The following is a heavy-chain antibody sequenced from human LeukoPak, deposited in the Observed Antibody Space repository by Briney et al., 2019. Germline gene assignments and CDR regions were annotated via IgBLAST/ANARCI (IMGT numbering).Heavy chain of an antibody. Sequence: PGGSLRLSCATSGFTFSAHTMNWVRQGPMRGLEWVAYISSHGSGIYYADSVKGRFTISRDNANNSVYLQMNNLGVDDTAVYYCARGLTTSGPHYDYWGRGTQVTVSS. V-gene: IGHV3-48*04. CDR2: ISSHGSGI. CDR1: GFTFSAHT. J-gene: IGHJ4*02. CDR3: ARGLTTSGPHYDY. D-gene: IGHD4/OR15-4a*01.